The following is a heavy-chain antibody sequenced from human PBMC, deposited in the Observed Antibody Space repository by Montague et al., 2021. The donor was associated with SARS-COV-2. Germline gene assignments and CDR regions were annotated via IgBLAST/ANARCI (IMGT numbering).Heavy chain of an antibody. CDR1: GFIFGSYE. V-gene: IGHV3-48*03. D-gene: IGHD2-21*01. Sequence: SLRLSCAASGFIFGSYEMNWVRQAPGKGLEWISYISSSGGGSTKXYTXSGRGRFTISRDNAKNSLYLQMNSLRVEDTAIYYCARDRDWDDWCGMDVWGQGTTVTVSS. CDR3: ARDRDWDDWCGMDV. CDR2: ISSSGGGSTK. J-gene: IGHJ6*02.